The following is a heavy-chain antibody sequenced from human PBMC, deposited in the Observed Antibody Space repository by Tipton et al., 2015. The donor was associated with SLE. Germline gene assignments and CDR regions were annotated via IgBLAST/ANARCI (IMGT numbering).Heavy chain of an antibody. J-gene: IGHJ1*01. CDR3: ARGPLSQGEGYFQH. CDR2: ISSSSNYI. Sequence: GSLRLSCAASGSTFSSYTMNWVRQAPGKGLDWVSSISSSSNYIYCADSVKGRFTISRDNAKNSLYLQMNNLRAEDTAVYYCARGPLSQGEGYFQHWGQGTLVTVSS. CDR1: GSTFSSYT. V-gene: IGHV3-21*01.